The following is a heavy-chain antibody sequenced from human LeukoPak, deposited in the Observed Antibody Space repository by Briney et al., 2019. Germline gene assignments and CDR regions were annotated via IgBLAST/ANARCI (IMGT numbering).Heavy chain of an antibody. J-gene: IGHJ3*02. V-gene: IGHV3-23*01. CDR1: GFTFSSYA. CDR3: AKDPNGDYIGTFDI. Sequence: GGSLRLSCAASGFTFSSYAMHWVRQAPGKGLEWVSSISGNGGSTQYADSVQGRFAISRDNSKNTLYLQMNSLRAEDTAVYYCAKDPNGDYIGTFDIWGQGTMVTVSS. CDR2: ISGNGGST. D-gene: IGHD4-17*01.